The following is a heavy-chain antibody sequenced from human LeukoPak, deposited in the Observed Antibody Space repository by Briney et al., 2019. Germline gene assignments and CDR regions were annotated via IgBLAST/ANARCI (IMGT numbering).Heavy chain of an antibody. Sequence: PGGSLRLSCAASAFTFSSYWMSWVRQAPGKGLEWVSAFSGSGGHTYYADAVEGRFTISRDTSKNTLYLQMNSLRAEDTAVYYCAKGRRTFIVVVIDAFDVWGQGTMVTVSS. CDR3: AKGRRTFIVVVIDAFDV. V-gene: IGHV3-23*01. D-gene: IGHD3-22*01. CDR2: FSGSGGHT. CDR1: AFTFSSYW. J-gene: IGHJ3*01.